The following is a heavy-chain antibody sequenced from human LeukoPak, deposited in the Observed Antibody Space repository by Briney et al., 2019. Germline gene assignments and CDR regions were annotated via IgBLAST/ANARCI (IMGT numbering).Heavy chain of an antibody. V-gene: IGHV4-59*01. CDR3: ARGVVYYFDY. CDR1: GFTFSTFA. J-gene: IGHJ4*02. D-gene: IGHD3-16*01. Sequence: GSLRLSCAASGFTFSTFAMDWVRQPPGKGLEWIGYIYYSGSTNYNPSLKSRVTISVDTSKNQFSLKLSSVTAADTAVYYCARGVVYYFDYWGQGTLVTVSS. CDR2: IYYSGST.